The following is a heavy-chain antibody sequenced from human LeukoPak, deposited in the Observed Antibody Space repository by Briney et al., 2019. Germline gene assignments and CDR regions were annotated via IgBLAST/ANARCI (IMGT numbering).Heavy chain of an antibody. J-gene: IGHJ3*01. D-gene: IGHD2/OR15-2a*01. V-gene: IGHV3-23*01. CDR1: DFSFITYA. CDR3: ARDFLHLGG. Sequence: GGSLRLSCAASDFSFITYAMSWVRQAPGKGLEWVSTISGGGDATYYADSVKGRFTISRDNAKNTLYLQMSSLRAEDTAVYYCARDFLHLGGWGQGTMVTVSS. CDR2: ISGGGDAT.